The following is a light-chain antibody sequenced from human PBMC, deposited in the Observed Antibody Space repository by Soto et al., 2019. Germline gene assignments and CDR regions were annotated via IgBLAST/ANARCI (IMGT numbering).Light chain of an antibody. CDR2: DAS. CDR3: QQRSNWPPTWT. Sequence: EIVLTQSPATLSLSPGERGTLSCRASQSVSTYLAWYQQKPGQAPRLLIYDASKRATGIPARFSGSGSGTDFTLTITSLEPEDFGVYYCQQRSNWPPTWTFGQGTKVVI. V-gene: IGKV3-11*01. CDR1: QSVSTY. J-gene: IGKJ1*01.